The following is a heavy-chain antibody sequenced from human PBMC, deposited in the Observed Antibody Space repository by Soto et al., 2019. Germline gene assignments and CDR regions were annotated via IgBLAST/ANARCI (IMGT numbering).Heavy chain of an antibody. Sequence: GASVKVSCKASGYTFTGYYMHWVRQAPGQGLEWMGWINPNSGGTNYAQKFQGWVTMTRDTSISTAYMELSRLRSDDTAVYYCARGIGEYQLLYENWFDPWGQGTLVTVSS. CDR1: GYTFTGYY. CDR2: INPNSGGT. V-gene: IGHV1-2*04. CDR3: ARGIGEYQLLYENWFDP. D-gene: IGHD2-2*02. J-gene: IGHJ5*02.